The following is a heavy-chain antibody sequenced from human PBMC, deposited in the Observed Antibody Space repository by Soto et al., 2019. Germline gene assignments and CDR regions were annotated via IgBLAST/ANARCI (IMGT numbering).Heavy chain of an antibody. V-gene: IGHV5-51*01. Sequence: GESLKISCKGSGYSFTSYWIGWVRQMPGKGLEWMGIIYPGDSDTRYSPSFQGQVTISADKSISTAYLQWSSLKASDTAMYYCARQFVGYSSGFDAFDIWGQGTMVTVSS. J-gene: IGHJ3*02. CDR2: IYPGDSDT. CDR3: ARQFVGYSSGFDAFDI. CDR1: GYSFTSYW. D-gene: IGHD6-19*01.